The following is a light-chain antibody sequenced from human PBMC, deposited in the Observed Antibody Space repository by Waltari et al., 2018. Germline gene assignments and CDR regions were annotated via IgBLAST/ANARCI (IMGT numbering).Light chain of an antibody. CDR1: QSIDRW. CDR3: QEYKTYRT. J-gene: IGKJ1*01. Sequence: DIQMTQSPSTLSASVGERVTITCRASQSIDRWLAWYQQKPGKAPKLLIYKTSSLESGVASRFSGSGYGTEFTLTISSLHPDDFATYYCQEYKTYRTFGQGTKVEIK. V-gene: IGKV1-5*03. CDR2: KTS.